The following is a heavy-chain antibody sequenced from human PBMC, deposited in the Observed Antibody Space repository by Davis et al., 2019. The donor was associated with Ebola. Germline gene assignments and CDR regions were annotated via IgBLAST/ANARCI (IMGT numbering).Heavy chain of an antibody. Sequence: ASVKVSCKASRYTFTRDSMNWVRQAPRQGLEWMGWINTNTGNPTYAQGFTGRFVFSLDTSVSTAYLQISRLKAEDTAVYYCATGRDGYNFNYWGQGTLVTVSS. CDR1: RYTFTRDS. J-gene: IGHJ4*02. CDR3: ATGRDGYNFNY. CDR2: INTNTGNP. V-gene: IGHV7-4-1*02. D-gene: IGHD5-24*01.